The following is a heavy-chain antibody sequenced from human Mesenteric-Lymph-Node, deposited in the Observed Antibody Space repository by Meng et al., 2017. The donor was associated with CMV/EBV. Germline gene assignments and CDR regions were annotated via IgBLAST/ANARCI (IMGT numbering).Heavy chain of an antibody. J-gene: IGHJ4*02. D-gene: IGHD4-17*01. CDR1: GTFSSYA. Sequence: GTFSSYAISWVRQAPGQGLEWMGGIIPIFGTANYAQKFQGRVTITADESTSTTYMELSSLRSEDTAVYYCARPSSDDYGRTRYFDYWGQGTLVTVSS. CDR3: ARPSSDDYGRTRYFDY. CDR2: IIPIFGTA. V-gene: IGHV1-69*01.